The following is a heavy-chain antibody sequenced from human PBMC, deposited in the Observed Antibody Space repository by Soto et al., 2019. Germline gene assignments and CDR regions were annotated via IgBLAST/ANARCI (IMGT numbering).Heavy chain of an antibody. CDR2: IYHSGST. CDR3: ARDRVPQGY. V-gene: IGHV4-30-2*01. Sequence: SETLSLTCAVSGGSISSGGYSWSWIRQPPGKGLEWIGYIYHSGSTYYNPSLKSRATISVDRSKNQFSLKLSSVTAADTAVYYCARDRVPQGYWGQGTLVTVSS. CDR1: GGSISSGGYS. J-gene: IGHJ4*02.